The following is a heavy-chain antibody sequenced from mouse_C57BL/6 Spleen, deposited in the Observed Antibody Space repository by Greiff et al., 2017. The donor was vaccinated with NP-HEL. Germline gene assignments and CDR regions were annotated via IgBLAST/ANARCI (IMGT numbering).Heavy chain of an antibody. D-gene: IGHD3-2*02. CDR2: ISSGGDYI. CDR1: GFTFSSYA. Sequence: EVQVVESGEGLVKPGGSLKLSCAASGFTFSSYAMSWVRQTPEKRLEWVAYISSGGDYIYYADTVKGRFTISRDNARNTLYLQMSSLKSEDTAMYYCTRDRTAQAYYARDYWGQGTSVTVSS. J-gene: IGHJ4*01. V-gene: IGHV5-9-1*02. CDR3: TRDRTAQAYYARDY.